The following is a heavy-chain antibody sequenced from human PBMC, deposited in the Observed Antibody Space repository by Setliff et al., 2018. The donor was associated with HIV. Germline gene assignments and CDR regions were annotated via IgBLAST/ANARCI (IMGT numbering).Heavy chain of an antibody. J-gene: IGHJ3*02. D-gene: IGHD3-10*01. CDR3: TTSYGSGTYYRMGAFDI. CDR1: GVTFSSYS. V-gene: IGHV3-49*04. CDR2: IRSKAYGGTK. Sequence: PGGSLRLSCAASGVTFSSYSMNWVRQAPGKGPEWVGFIRSKAYGGTKEYAVSVKGRFTISRDDSKSIAYLQMNSLKTEDTAVYYCTTSYGSGTYYRMGAFDIWGQGTMVTVSS.